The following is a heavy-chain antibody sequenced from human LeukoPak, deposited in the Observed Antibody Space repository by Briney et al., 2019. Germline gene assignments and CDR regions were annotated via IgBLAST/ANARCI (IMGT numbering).Heavy chain of an antibody. J-gene: IGHJ4*02. CDR2: IYYSGST. Sequence: PSETLSLTCTVSGGSMSPYHWGWVRQPPGKGLEWTGYIYYSGSTNYNPSLNSRVTISVDTSKNQFSLRLSSVTAADTAIYYCARAVSGRFDYWGQGTLVTVSS. CDR3: ARAVSGRFDY. CDR1: GGSMSPYH. V-gene: IGHV4-59*08. D-gene: IGHD6-19*01.